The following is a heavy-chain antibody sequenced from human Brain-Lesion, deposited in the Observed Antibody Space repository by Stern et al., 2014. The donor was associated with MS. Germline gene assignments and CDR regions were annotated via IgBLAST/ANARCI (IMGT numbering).Heavy chain of an antibody. J-gene: IGHJ4*02. Sequence: VQLVESGPGLVKPSQTLSLTCIVSGGSISSGSFYWNWIRQPAGRGLEWIGRIYSSGSTNYNPYLKSRVPISGDPSKNHFSLKLISMTAADTAIYYCARETGGYTYGDTDFFDYWGQGALVTVSS. V-gene: IGHV4-61*02. CDR2: IYSSGST. CDR3: ARETGGYTYGDTDFFDY. CDR1: GGSISSGSFY. D-gene: IGHD5-12*01.